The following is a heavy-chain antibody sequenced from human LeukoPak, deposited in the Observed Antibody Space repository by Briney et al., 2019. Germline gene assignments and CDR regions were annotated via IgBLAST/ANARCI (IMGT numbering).Heavy chain of an antibody. J-gene: IGHJ4*02. Sequence: GGSLRLSCAASGFTFSSYEMNWVRQAPGKGLEWVSYISSSGSTIYYADSVKGRFTISRDNSKNTLYLQMNSLRAEDTAVYYCAKDWRLDRAYYYGSGSYYRYWGQGTLVTVSS. CDR2: ISSSGSTI. V-gene: IGHV3-48*03. CDR1: GFTFSSYE. CDR3: AKDWRLDRAYYYGSGSYYRY. D-gene: IGHD3-10*01.